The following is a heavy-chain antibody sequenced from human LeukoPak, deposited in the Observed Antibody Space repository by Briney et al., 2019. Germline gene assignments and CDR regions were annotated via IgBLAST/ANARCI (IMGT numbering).Heavy chain of an antibody. J-gene: IGHJ5*02. Sequence: SETLSLTCTVSGGSISSYYWSWIRQPPGKGLEWIGYLYYSGSTNYNPSLKSRVTISVDTSKNQFSLKLSSVTAADTAVYYCARRPGYSGYDSWFDPWGQGTLVTVSS. CDR2: LYYSGST. V-gene: IGHV4-59*08. CDR1: GGSISSYY. CDR3: ARRPGYSGYDSWFDP. D-gene: IGHD5-12*01.